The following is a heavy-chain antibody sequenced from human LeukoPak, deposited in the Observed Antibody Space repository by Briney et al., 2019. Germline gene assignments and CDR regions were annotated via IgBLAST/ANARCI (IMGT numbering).Heavy chain of an antibody. J-gene: IGHJ3*02. CDR1: GGSISSGDYS. V-gene: IGHV4-30-2*03. D-gene: IGHD4-17*01. Sequence: PSQTLSLTCAVSGGSISSGDYSWSWIRQPPGKGLEWIGYIFQSGSTYYNPSLKSRVTISVDTSKNQFSLKLSSVTAADTAVYFCARHAPIKTAVTTSHAFDIWGQGTMVTVSS. CDR2: IFQSGST. CDR3: ARHAPIKTAVTTSHAFDI.